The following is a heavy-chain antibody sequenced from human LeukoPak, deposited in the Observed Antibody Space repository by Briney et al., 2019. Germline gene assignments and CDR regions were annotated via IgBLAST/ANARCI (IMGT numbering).Heavy chain of an antibody. J-gene: IGHJ4*02. CDR2: ISSSGSTI. CDR3: ARTMGILTGRDY. V-gene: IGHV3-48*03. CDR1: GFTFSSYE. D-gene: IGHD3-9*01. Sequence: GGSLRLSCAASGFTFSSYEMNWVRQAPGKGLEWVSYISSSGSTIYYADSVKGRFTISRDNAKNSLYLQMNRLRAEAKAVYSCARTMGILTGRDYWGQGTLVTVSS.